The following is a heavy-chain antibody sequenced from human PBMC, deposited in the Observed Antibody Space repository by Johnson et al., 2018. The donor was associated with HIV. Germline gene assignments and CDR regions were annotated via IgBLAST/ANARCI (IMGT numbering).Heavy chain of an antibody. J-gene: IGHJ3*02. V-gene: IGHV3-13*01. CDR1: GFTFSNYD. D-gene: IGHD3-3*01. Sequence: VQLVESGGGLIQPGGSLRLSCAASGFTFSNYDMYWVRQATGKGLEWVSGIGTAGDTHYADSLKGRFTISREDAKNSLYLQMNSLRAGDTAVYYCARGGSHITIFGVDINMGAFYIWGQGTLVTLSS. CDR2: IGTAGDT. CDR3: ARGGSHITIFGVDINMGAFYI.